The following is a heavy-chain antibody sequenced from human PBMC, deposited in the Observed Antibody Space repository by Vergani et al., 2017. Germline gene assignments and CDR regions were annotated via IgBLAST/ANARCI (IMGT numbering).Heavy chain of an antibody. Sequence: QVQLVESGGGVVQPGRSLRLSCAASGFTFSSYGMHWVRQAPGKGLEWVAVISYDGSNKYYADSVKGRFTISRDNSKNTLYLQMNSLRAEDTAVYYCAKEIEVVPDGVVAARKYYYYGMDVWGQGTTVTVSS. J-gene: IGHJ6*02. D-gene: IGHD2-15*01. CDR1: GFTFSSYG. V-gene: IGHV3-30*18. CDR2: ISYDGSNK. CDR3: AKEIEVVPDGVVAARKYYYYGMDV.